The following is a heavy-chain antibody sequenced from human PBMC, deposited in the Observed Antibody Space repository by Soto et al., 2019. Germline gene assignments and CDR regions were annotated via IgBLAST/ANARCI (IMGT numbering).Heavy chain of an antibody. CDR3: ARDRSYYDSSGYHPIGADY. CDR2: ISAYNGNT. CDR1: GYTFTSYG. V-gene: IGHV1-18*04. J-gene: IGHJ4*02. Sequence: QVQLVQSGAEVKKPGASVKVSCKASGYTFTSYGISWVRQAPGQGLEWMGWISAYNGNTNYAQKLQGRVTMTTDTSTSTAYMELRSLRSDDTAVYYCARDRSYYDSSGYHPIGADYWGQGTLVTVSS. D-gene: IGHD3-22*01.